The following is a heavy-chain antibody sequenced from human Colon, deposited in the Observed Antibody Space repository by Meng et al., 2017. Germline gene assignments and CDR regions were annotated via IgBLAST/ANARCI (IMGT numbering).Heavy chain of an antibody. CDR2: IYHSGNT. V-gene: IGHV4-4*02. CDR3: ARRAPLWFGELASFDS. Sequence: QGQVQESRPVLVRPSGTLSITCTVSSGSFSSSNWWTWVRQPPGKGLEWIGEIYHSGNTSYNPSLKSRVTISVDKSKNQFSLKLNSVTAADTAVYFCARRAPLWFGELASFDSWGQGTLVTVSS. J-gene: IGHJ4*02. D-gene: IGHD3-10*01. CDR1: SGSFSSSNW.